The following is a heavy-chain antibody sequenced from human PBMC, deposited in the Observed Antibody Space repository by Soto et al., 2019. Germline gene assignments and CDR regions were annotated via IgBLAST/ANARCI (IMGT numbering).Heavy chain of an antibody. CDR1: GGSVSSGSYQ. V-gene: IGHV4-61*01. J-gene: IGHJ6*02. CDR2: IHVSGST. CDR3: ARDGHGMDV. Sequence: TSETLSLTCTFSGGSVSSGSYQWTWIRQPPGKGLEWLGYIHVSGSTNDNPSLKGRVTMSIDTSKNQCSLKLSSVTAADTAVYYCARDGHGMDVWGQGTKVTVSS.